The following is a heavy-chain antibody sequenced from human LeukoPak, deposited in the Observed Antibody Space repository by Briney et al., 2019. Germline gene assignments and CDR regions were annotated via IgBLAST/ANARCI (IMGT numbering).Heavy chain of an antibody. CDR2: IYPYTGAT. Sequence: ASVKVSFKASGYTFSGTGWYLCWLRQAPGQGLECMGWIYPYTGATHYAQKFQGRVAMTRDTSISTAYMELSRLRPDDTAVYYCARDGPAQMVDFDYWGQGTLVTVSS. J-gene: IGHJ4*02. V-gene: IGHV1-2*02. CDR1: GYTFSGTGWY. D-gene: IGHD3-10*01. CDR3: ARDGPAQMVDFDY.